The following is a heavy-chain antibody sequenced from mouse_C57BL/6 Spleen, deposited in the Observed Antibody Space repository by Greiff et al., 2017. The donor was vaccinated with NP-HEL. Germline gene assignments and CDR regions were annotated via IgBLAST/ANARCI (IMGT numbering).Heavy chain of an antibody. Sequence: VQLQQSGAELVMPGASVKLSCKASGYTFTSYWMHWVKQRPGQGLEWIGEIDPSYSYTNYNQKFKGKSTLTVDKSTSTAYMQLSSLTSEDSAVYYCARSRYGGDAMDYWGQGTSVTVAS. D-gene: IGHD3-2*02. CDR3: ARSRYGGDAMDY. J-gene: IGHJ4*01. CDR1: GYTFTSYW. V-gene: IGHV1-69*01. CDR2: IDPSYSYT.